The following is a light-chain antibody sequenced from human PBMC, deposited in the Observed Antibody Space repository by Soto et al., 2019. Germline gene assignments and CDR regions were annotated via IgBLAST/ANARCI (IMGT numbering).Light chain of an antibody. CDR3: QQRSIWPPWT. CDR1: QSLSSSQ. CDR2: DAS. J-gene: IGKJ1*01. V-gene: IGKV3D-20*02. Sequence: EIVLTQSPGTLSLSPGERATLSCRASQSLSSSQLAWYQQKPGQAPRLLIHDASSRATGISDRFTGSGSGTDFTLTISSLEPEDFAIYYCQQRSIWPPWTFGQGTKVDIK.